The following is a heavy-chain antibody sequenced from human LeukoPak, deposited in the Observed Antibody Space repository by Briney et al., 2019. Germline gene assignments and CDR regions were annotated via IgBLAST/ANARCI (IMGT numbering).Heavy chain of an antibody. D-gene: IGHD6-6*01. CDR2: ISSSSSYI. CDR3: ARDGRPAARDL. J-gene: IGHJ3*01. CDR1: GFTFSLYS. V-gene: IGHV3-21*01. Sequence: GGSLRLSCAASGFTFSLYSMNWVRQAPGKGLEWVSSISSSSSYIYSADSVKGRFTISRDNAKNSLYLQMNGLRAEDTAVYYCARDGRPAARDLWGQGTMVTVSS.